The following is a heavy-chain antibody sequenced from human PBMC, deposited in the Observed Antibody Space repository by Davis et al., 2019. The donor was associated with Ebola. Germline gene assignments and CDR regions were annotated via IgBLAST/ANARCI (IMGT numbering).Heavy chain of an antibody. D-gene: IGHD3-22*01. J-gene: IGHJ4*02. V-gene: IGHV3-43D*03. CDR1: GFTFDDYA. Sequence: GGSLTLSCAASGFTFDDYAMHWVRQAPGKGLEWVSLISWDGGSTYYADSVKGRFTISRDNAKNTLYLQMNSLQVEDTAIYYCARDFDRVREWGQGTLVTVSS. CDR3: ARDFDRVRE. CDR2: ISWDGGST.